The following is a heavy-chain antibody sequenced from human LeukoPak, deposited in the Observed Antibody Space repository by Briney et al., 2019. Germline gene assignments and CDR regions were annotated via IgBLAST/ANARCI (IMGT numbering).Heavy chain of an antibody. CDR1: GFTFSSHW. J-gene: IGHJ6*03. CDR3: AREGGPPDNYYYYYMDV. CDR2: INSDGSST. Sequence: GGSLRLSCAASGFTFSSHWMHWVRQAPGKGLVWVSRINSDGSSTSYTDSVKGRFTISRDNAKNTLYLQMNSLRAADTAVYYCAREGGPPDNYYYYYMDVWGKGTTVTVSS. V-gene: IGHV3-74*01. D-gene: IGHD2-15*01.